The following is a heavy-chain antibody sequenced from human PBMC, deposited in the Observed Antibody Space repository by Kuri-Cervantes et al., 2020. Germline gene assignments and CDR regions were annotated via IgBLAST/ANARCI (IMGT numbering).Heavy chain of an antibody. D-gene: IGHD2-15*01. CDR2: INENGNEK. CDR3: ATEWWATPEY. CDR1: GFTFSSYW. Sequence: GESLKISCAASGFTFSSYWMSWVRQAPGKGLEWVANINENGNEKRYVDSVEGRFTISRDNAKNSLYLQMDSLRAEDTAIYYCATEWWATPEYWGQGTLVTVSS. J-gene: IGHJ4*02. V-gene: IGHV3-7*01.